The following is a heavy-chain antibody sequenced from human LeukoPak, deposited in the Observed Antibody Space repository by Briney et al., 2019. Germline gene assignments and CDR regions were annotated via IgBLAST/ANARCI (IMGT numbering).Heavy chain of an antibody. J-gene: IGHJ6*02. Sequence: LSLTCAVYGGSFSGYYWSWIRQPPGKGLEWVSYISRSSSTIYYADSVKGRFTISRDNAKNSLYLQMNSLRAEDTAVYYCARGQVGSSTYYYGMDVWGQGTTVTVSS. CDR3: ARGQVGSSTYYYGMDV. CDR2: ISRSSSTI. D-gene: IGHD2-2*01. CDR1: GGSFSGYY. V-gene: IGHV3-11*04.